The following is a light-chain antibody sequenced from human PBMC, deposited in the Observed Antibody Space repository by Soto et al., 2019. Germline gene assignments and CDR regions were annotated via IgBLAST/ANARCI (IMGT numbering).Light chain of an antibody. CDR2: LGS. J-gene: IGKJ4*01. V-gene: IGKV2-28*01. Sequence: DIVMTQSPLSLPVTPGEPASISCSSSQSLLHSNGYNYLDWYLQKQGQSPQLLIYLGSNRASGVPDRFSGSGSGTDFTLKISRVEAEDVGVYYCMQALQTPGLTFGGGTKVEIK. CDR3: MQALQTPGLT. CDR1: QSLLHSNGYNY.